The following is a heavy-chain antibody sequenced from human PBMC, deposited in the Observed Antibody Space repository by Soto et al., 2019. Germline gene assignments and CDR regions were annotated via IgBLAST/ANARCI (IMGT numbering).Heavy chain of an antibody. J-gene: IGHJ5*02. CDR2: IYYNGGT. V-gene: IGHV4-30-4*01. CDR3: ATIVGATSGWFDP. Sequence: DLEWIGYIYYNGGTLYNPSLKSRVTISQDTSKNQLSLRLSSVTAADTAVYYCATIVGATSGWFDPWGQGTLVTVSS. D-gene: IGHD1-26*01.